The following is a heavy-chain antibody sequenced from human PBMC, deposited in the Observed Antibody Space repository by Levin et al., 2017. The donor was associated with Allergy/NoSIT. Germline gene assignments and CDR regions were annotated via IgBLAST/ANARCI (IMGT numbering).Heavy chain of an antibody. CDR1: GFTFSTYS. Sequence: GESLKISCAASGFTFSTYSMNWVRQAPGKGLEWVSSISSGGTYIYYADSVKGRFTISRDNAKNLLYLQMNSLRAEDTAVYYCARDKEGLRGDIDFGVVYPPQAYYYGMDVWGQGTTVTVSS. J-gene: IGHJ6*02. D-gene: IGHD3-3*01. CDR2: ISSGGTYI. CDR3: ARDKEGLRGDIDFGVVYPPQAYYYGMDV. V-gene: IGHV3-21*06.